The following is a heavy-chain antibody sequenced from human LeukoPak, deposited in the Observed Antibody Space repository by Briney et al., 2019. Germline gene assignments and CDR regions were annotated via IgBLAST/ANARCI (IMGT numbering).Heavy chain of an antibody. CDR2: IYTSGST. CDR1: GGSISSGSYY. V-gene: IGHV4-61*02. Sequence: PSQTLSLTCTVSGGSISSGSYYWSWIRRPAWKGLEWIGRIYTSGSTNYNPSLKSRVTISVDTSKNQFSLKLSSVTAADTAVYYCARDIPYYYDSSGYYWFDPWGQGTLVTVSS. CDR3: ARDIPYYYDSSGYYWFDP. J-gene: IGHJ5*02. D-gene: IGHD3-22*01.